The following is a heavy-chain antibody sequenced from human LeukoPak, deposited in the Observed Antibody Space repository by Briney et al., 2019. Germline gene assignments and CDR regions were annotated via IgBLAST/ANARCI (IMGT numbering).Heavy chain of an antibody. Sequence: GGSLRLSCAASGFTFSSYAMHWVRQAPGKGLEWVAVISYDGSNKYYADSVKGRFTISRDNSKNTLYLQMNSLRAEDTAVYYCASHSSSWFFDYWGQGTLVTVSS. J-gene: IGHJ4*02. CDR1: GFTFSSYA. CDR2: ISYDGSNK. CDR3: ASHSSSWFFDY. V-gene: IGHV3-30*04. D-gene: IGHD6-13*01.